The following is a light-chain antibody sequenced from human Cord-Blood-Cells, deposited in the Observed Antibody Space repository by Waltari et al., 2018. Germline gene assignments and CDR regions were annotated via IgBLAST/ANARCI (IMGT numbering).Light chain of an antibody. CDR3: QQSYSTPPIT. J-gene: IGKJ5*01. Sequence: DIQMTQSPSSLSASVRDRVTLTCRASQSISSYFNWYQQKPGKAPKPLIYAASSLQSGVPSRFSGSGSGTDFTLTISSLQPEDFATYYYQQSYSTPPITFGQGTRLEIK. CDR1: QSISSY. CDR2: AAS. V-gene: IGKV1-39*01.